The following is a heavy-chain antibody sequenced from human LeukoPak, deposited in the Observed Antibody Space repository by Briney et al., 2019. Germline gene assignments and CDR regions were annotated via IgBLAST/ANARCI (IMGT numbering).Heavy chain of an antibody. CDR2: IIPIFGIA. D-gene: IGHD3-22*01. CDR1: GGTFSSYA. Sequence: GSSVKVSCKASGGTFSSYAISWVRQAPGQGLEWMGRIIPIFGIANYAQKFQGRVTITADKSTSTAYMELSSLRSEDTAVYYCARDPDYYDSRPFDYWGQGTLVTVSP. CDR3: ARDPDYYDSRPFDY. J-gene: IGHJ4*02. V-gene: IGHV1-69*04.